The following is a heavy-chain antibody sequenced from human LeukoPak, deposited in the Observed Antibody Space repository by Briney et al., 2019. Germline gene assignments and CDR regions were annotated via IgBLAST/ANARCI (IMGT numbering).Heavy chain of an antibody. Sequence: SVKLSCKASGGTFSSYTISWVRQAPGQGLEWMGRIIPILGIANYAQKFQGRVTITADKSTSTAYMELSSLRSEDTAVYYCARHTHSSRWVFDYWGQGTLVTVSS. CDR3: ARHTHSSRWVFDY. J-gene: IGHJ4*02. CDR1: GGTFSSYT. CDR2: IIPILGIA. V-gene: IGHV1-69*02. D-gene: IGHD6-19*01.